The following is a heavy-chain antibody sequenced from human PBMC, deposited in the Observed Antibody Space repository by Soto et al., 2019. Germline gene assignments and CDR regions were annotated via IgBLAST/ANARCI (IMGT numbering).Heavy chain of an antibody. J-gene: IGHJ6*02. D-gene: IGHD3-10*01. CDR2: IYYSGST. CDR3: ASVSMVRGVTPRLYYGMDV. V-gene: IGHV4-59*08. Sequence: SETLSLTCTVSGGSISSYYWSWIRQPPGKGLEWIGYIYYSGSTNYNPSLKSRVTISVDTSKNQFSLKLSSVTAADTAVYYCASVSMVRGVTPRLYYGMDVWGQGTTVTVS. CDR1: GGSISSYY.